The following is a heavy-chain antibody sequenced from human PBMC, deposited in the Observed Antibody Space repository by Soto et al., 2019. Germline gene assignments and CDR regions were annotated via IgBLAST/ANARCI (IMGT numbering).Heavy chain of an antibody. Sequence: ASVKVSCKASGYTFTSYDINWVRQATGQGLEWMGWMNPNNGNTGYSQKFQGRVTMTRDTSTSTAYMELRSLRSDDTAVYYCARELGYCISTSCRWNWFDPWGQGTLVTVPS. CDR2: MNPNNGNT. CDR3: ARELGYCISTSCRWNWFDP. D-gene: IGHD2-2*01. V-gene: IGHV1-8*01. J-gene: IGHJ5*02. CDR1: GYTFTSYD.